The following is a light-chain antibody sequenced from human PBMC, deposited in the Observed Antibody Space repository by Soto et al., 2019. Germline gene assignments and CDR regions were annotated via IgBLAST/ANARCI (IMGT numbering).Light chain of an antibody. Sequence: DIVMTQSPDSLAVSLGERATINCRSSQTVLYTSNNRNYLAWYQQKSGQPPKLLFSWASTRESVVPDRFSASGSGTDFTLTISSLQAEDVAVYYCHQYYYTRVTFGQGTKVEIK. J-gene: IGKJ2*01. CDR1: QTVLYTSNNRNY. CDR2: WAS. CDR3: HQYYYTRVT. V-gene: IGKV4-1*01.